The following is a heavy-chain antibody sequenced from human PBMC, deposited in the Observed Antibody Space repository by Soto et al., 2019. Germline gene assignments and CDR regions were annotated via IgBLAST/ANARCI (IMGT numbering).Heavy chain of an antibody. D-gene: IGHD2-2*01. CDR2: ISGYNDNT. CDR3: ARGSSTSMGFDH. Sequence: ASVKVSCKASGYTFTSYGINWVRQAPGQGLEWMGWISGYNDNTKYAQKVQGRVTMTTDTSTSTAYMELRSLRSDDTAVYYCARGSSTSMGFDHWGQGTLVTSPQ. CDR1: GYTFTSYG. J-gene: IGHJ5*02. V-gene: IGHV1-18*01.